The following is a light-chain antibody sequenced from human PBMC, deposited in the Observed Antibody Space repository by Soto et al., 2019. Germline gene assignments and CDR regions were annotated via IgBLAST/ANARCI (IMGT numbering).Light chain of an antibody. J-gene: IGKJ1*01. CDR2: DAS. V-gene: IGKV3-11*01. Sequence: EIVMTQSPATLSVSPGERATLSCRASQSVSRFLAWYQQKPGQAPRLLIYDASNRATGIPARFSGSGSGTDFTLTISSLEPEHFAVYYCQQRSNWPLTFGQGTKVDIK. CDR1: QSVSRF. CDR3: QQRSNWPLT.